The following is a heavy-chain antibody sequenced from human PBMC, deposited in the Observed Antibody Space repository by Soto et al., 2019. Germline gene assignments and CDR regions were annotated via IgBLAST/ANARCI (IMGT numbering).Heavy chain of an antibody. D-gene: IGHD2-2*01. CDR3: ARGARYCSSTSCYQDLDY. CDR1: GGTFISYA. Sequence: GASVKVSFKASGGTFISYAISWVRQAPGQGLEWMGGIIPIFGTANYAQKFQGRVTISADEATSTAYMELSSLRSEDTAVYYCARGARYCSSTSCYQDLDYWGQGTLVTVSS. J-gene: IGHJ4*02. V-gene: IGHV1-69*13. CDR2: IIPIFGTA.